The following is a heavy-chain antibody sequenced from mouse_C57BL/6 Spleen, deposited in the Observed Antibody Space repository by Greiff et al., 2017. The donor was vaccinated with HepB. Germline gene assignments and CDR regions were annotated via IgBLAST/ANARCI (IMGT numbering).Heavy chain of an antibody. V-gene: IGHV1-82*01. CDR1: GYAFSSSW. J-gene: IGHJ4*01. CDR2: IYPGDGDT. Sequence: VQLQQSGPELVKPGASVKISCKASGYAFSSSWMNWVKQRPGKGLEWIGRIYPGDGDTNYNGKFKGKATLTADKSSSTAYMQLSSLTSEDSAVYFCARDRTCYAMDYWGQGTSVTVSS. CDR3: ARDRTCYAMDY.